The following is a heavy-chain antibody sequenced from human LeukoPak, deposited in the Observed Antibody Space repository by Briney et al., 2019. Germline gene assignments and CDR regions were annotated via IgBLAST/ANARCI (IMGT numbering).Heavy chain of an antibody. D-gene: IGHD2-8*01. Sequence: PGGSLRLSCAASGFTFSSYAIHWVRQAPGKGLEWVAVISYDGSNKYYADSVKGRFTISRDNSKNTLYLQMNSLRAEDTAVYYCAREYCTNGVCYDAFDIWGQGTMVTVSS. CDR2: ISYDGSNK. CDR1: GFTFSSYA. J-gene: IGHJ3*02. CDR3: AREYCTNGVCYDAFDI. V-gene: IGHV3-30*04.